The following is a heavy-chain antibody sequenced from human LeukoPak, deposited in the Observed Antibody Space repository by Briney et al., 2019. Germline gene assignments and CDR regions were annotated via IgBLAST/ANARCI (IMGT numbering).Heavy chain of an antibody. CDR1: GGSIRSGAYS. CDR2: IYYSGST. J-gene: IGHJ4*02. V-gene: IGHV4-30-4*07. Sequence: SETLSLTCTVSGGSIRSGAYSWSWIRQPPGKGLEWLGYIYYSGSTYYNPSLKTRVSISLDTSKNQISLKLSSVTAADTAVYYCARVTGYMIEDYFDYWGQGTLVTVSS. CDR3: ARVTGYMIEDYFDY. D-gene: IGHD3-22*01.